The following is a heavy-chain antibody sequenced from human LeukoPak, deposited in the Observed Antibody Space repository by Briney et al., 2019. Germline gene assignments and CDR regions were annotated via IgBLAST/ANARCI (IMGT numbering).Heavy chain of an antibody. V-gene: IGHV4-39*01. CDR2: IYSDGST. D-gene: IGHD1-26*01. CDR3: ARHGASYYGWSFDL. CDR1: GVSISSDPYY. Sequence: SETLSLTCTVSGVSISSDPYYWGWVRQPPGKGLEWIGSIYSDGSTYDNPSLKSRVILSVDTSKNQFSLKVNSVTAADTAVYYCARHGASYYGWSFDLWGRGTLVSVSS. J-gene: IGHJ2*01.